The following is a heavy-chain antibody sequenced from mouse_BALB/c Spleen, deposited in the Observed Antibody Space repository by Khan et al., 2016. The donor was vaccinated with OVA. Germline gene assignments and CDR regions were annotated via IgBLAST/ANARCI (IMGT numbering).Heavy chain of an antibody. V-gene: IGHV3-6*02. CDR2: IRYDGNS. CDR1: GYSITSGYF. D-gene: IGHD3-1*01. Sequence: EVQLQESGPGLVKPSQSLSLTCSVTGYSITSGYFWNSIRQFPGNKLEWMGYIRYDGNSNYNPSLKNRISITRDTSKNQFFLKLNSVTPEDTATYYCARGGSSGPAWFPYWGQGTLVTVSA. CDR3: ARGGSSGPAWFPY. J-gene: IGHJ3*01.